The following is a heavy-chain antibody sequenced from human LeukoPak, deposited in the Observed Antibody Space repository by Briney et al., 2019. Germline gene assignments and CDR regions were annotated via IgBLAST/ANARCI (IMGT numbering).Heavy chain of an antibody. D-gene: IGHD2-2*01. Sequence: PSETLSLTSTVSGGSISSYYWSWIRQPPGKGLEWIGYIYYSGSTNYNPSLKSRVTISVDTSKNQFSLKLSSVTAADTAVYYCARDGGYCSSTSCYGIWGQGTMVTVSS. CDR3: ARDGGYCSSTSCYGI. V-gene: IGHV4-59*01. CDR2: IYYSGST. J-gene: IGHJ3*02. CDR1: GGSISSYY.